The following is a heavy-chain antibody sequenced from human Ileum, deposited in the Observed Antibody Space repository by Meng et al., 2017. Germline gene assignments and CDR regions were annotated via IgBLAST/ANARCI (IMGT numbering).Heavy chain of an antibody. D-gene: IGHD6-19*01. V-gene: IGHV3-30*01. J-gene: IGHJ5*02. CDR3: AREKGSSGRAGWFDP. CDR2: ISPDGSQT. CDR1: GFSLSSSP. Sequence: VQVAESGGGVVQPGRSLGLSCAASGFSLSSSPMHWVRQFPGKGLEWVAVISPDGSQTRYVDSVKGRFTISRDNSKNTLFLQMNNLKTEDTAEYYCAREKGSSGRAGWFDPWGQGTLVTVSS.